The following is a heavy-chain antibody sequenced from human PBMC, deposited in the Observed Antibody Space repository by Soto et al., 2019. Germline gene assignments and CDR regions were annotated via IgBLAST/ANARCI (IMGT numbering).Heavy chain of an antibody. CDR3: AKVPHYDSSGYYYREFDY. J-gene: IGHJ4*02. D-gene: IGHD3-22*01. Sequence: GGSLRLSCAASGFTFSSYAMSWVRQAPGKGLEWVSAISGSGGSTYYADSVKGRFTISRDDSKNTLYLQMNSLRAEDTAVYYCAKVPHYDSSGYYYREFDYWGQGTLVTVSS. CDR1: GFTFSSYA. CDR2: ISGSGGST. V-gene: IGHV3-23*01.